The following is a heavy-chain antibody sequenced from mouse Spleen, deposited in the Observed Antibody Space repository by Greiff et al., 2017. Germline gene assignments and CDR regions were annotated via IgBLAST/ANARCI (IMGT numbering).Heavy chain of an antibody. V-gene: IGHV1S81*02. CDR3: TRSTVVNYYAMDY. CDR1: GYTFTSYY. J-gene: IGHJ4*01. D-gene: IGHD1-1*01. CDR2: INPSNGGT. Sequence: QVQLQQSGAELVKPGASVKLSCKASGYTFTSYYMYWVKQRPGQGLEWIGEINPSNGGTNFNEKFKSKATLTVDKSSSTAYMQLSSLTSEDSAVYYCTRSTVVNYYAMDYWGQGTSVTVSS.